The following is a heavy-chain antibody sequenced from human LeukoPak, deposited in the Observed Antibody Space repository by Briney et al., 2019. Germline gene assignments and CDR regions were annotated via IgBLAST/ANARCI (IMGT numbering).Heavy chain of an antibody. CDR3: ARPSSSWNNWFDP. J-gene: IGHJ5*02. Sequence: SETLSLTCTVSGYSISSGYYWGWIRQPPGKGLEWIGSIYHSGSTYYNPSLKSRVTTSVDTSKNQFSLKLSSVTAADTAVYYCARPSSSWNNWFDPWGQGTLVTVSS. V-gene: IGHV4-38-2*02. CDR1: GYSISSGYY. D-gene: IGHD6-13*01. CDR2: IYHSGST.